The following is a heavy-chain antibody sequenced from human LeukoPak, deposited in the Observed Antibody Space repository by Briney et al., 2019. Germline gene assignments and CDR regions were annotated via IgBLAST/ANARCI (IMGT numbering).Heavy chain of an antibody. CDR3: ARGVRIAVADPHLDY. D-gene: IGHD6-19*01. J-gene: IGHJ4*02. Sequence: SETLSLTCAVYGGSFSGYHWNWIRQPPGEGLEWIGEINHSGSTNYNPSLKSRVTISVDTSKKQFSLRLSSVTAADTAVYFCARGVRIAVADPHLDYWGQGTLVTVSS. CDR1: GGSFSGYH. CDR2: INHSGST. V-gene: IGHV4-34*01.